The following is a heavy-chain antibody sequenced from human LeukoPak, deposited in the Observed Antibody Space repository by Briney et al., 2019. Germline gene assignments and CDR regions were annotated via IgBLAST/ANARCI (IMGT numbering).Heavy chain of an antibody. D-gene: IGHD2-2*01. V-gene: IGHV3-23*01. J-gene: IGHJ3*02. Sequence: GGSLRLSCAASGFTFSDYYMSWIRQAPGKGLEWVSAISGSGGSTYYADSVKGRFTISRDNSKNTLYLQMNSLRAEDTAVYYCAKSSGQYQLLQDAFDIWGQGTMVTVSS. CDR2: ISGSGGST. CDR3: AKSSGQYQLLQDAFDI. CDR1: GFTFSDYY.